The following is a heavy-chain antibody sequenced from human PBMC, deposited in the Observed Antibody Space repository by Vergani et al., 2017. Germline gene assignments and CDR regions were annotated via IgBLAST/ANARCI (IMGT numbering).Heavy chain of an antibody. CDR3: AKELSFYPPKRDYFDY. J-gene: IGHJ4*02. D-gene: IGHD2/OR15-2a*01. Sequence: EVQLLESGGGLVQPGGSLRLSCAASGFTFSSYAMSWVRQAPGKGLEWVSAISGSGGSTYYADSVKGRFTISRDNSKNTLYLQMNSLRAEDTAVYYCAKELSFYPPKRDYFDYWGQGTLVTVSS. V-gene: IGHV3-23*01. CDR1: GFTFSSYA. CDR2: ISGSGGST.